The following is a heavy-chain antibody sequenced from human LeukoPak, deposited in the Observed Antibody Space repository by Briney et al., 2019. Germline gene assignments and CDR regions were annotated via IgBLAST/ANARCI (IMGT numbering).Heavy chain of an antibody. J-gene: IGHJ4*02. CDR1: GFTFSSYD. CDR2: IGTAGDT. CDR3: ARPKSPSYDILTGYSAAFDY. V-gene: IGHV3-13*01. D-gene: IGHD3-9*01. Sequence: GGSLRLSCAASGFTFSSYDMHWVRQATGKGLEWVSAIGTAGDTYYPGSVKGRFTISRENAKNSLYLQMNSLRAGDTAVYYCARPKSPSYDILTGYSAAFDYWGQGTLVTVSS.